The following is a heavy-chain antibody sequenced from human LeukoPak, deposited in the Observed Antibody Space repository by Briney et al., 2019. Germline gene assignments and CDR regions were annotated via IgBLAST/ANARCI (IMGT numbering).Heavy chain of an antibody. CDR3: ARRGVEMAAIRPDNWFGP. J-gene: IGHJ5*02. Sequence: SETLSLTCSVSGGSITTNSWNWIRQPPGQGLEWIGYIYYSGRAGYNPSLKSRVTMSVDMSKNQFSLKLTSVTAADTAVYYCARRGVEMAAIRPDNWFGPWGQGTLVTVSS. V-gene: IGHV4-59*08. D-gene: IGHD5-24*01. CDR1: GGSITTNS. CDR2: IYYSGRA.